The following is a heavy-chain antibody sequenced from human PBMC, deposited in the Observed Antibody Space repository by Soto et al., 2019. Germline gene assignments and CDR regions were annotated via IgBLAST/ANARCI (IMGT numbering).Heavy chain of an antibody. J-gene: IGHJ4*02. V-gene: IGHV3-33*01. CDR1: GFTFSSYG. CDR3: VGRGNQNWGDY. CDR2: IWYDGNNK. Sequence: QVQLVESGGGVVQPGRSLRLSCAGSGFTFSSYGMHWVRQAPGKGLEWVSSIWYDGNNKYYADSVKGRFTISRDNSRNTLFLQMNSLRAEDTALYYCVGRGNQNWGDYWGQGTQVTVSS. D-gene: IGHD7-27*01.